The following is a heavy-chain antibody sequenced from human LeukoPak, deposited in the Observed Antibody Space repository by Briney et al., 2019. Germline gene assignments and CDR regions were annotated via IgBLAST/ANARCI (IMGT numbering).Heavy chain of an antibody. CDR3: ARGGRLPYSY. J-gene: IGHJ4*02. V-gene: IGHV4-34*01. D-gene: IGHD2-21*01. CDR2: INHSGST. Sequence: ETLSLTCTVSGGSISSYYWSWIRQPPGKGLEWIGEINHSGSTNYNPSLKSRVTISVDTSKNQFSLKLSSVTAADTAVYYCARGGRLPYSYWGQGTLVTVSS. CDR1: GGSISSYY.